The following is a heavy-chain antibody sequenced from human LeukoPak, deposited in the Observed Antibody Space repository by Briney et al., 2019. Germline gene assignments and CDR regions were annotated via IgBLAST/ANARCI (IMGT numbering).Heavy chain of an antibody. CDR2: IWYDGSNK. V-gene: IGHV3-33*01. CDR1: GFTFSSYG. J-gene: IGHJ4*02. CDR3: ARQRWDDSGSYFDY. D-gene: IGHD1-26*01. Sequence: PGRSLRLSCAASGFTFSSYGMHWVRQAPGKGLEWVAVIWYDGSNKYYADSVKGRFTISRDNSKNTLYLQMNSLRAEDTAVYYCARQRWDDSGSYFDYWGQGTLVTASS.